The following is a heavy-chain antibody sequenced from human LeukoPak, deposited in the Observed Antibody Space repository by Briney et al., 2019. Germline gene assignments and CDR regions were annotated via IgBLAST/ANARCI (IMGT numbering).Heavy chain of an antibody. CDR1: AFTFSSYW. V-gene: IGHV3-74*01. D-gene: IGHD6-13*01. CDR2: INSDGSSR. CDR3: TRGSPGYSSSWLDF. J-gene: IGHJ4*02. Sequence: EGSLRLSCATSAFTFSSYWMHWVRQAPGKGLVWVSRINSDGSSRSYADYVKGRFTISRDDAKNTLYLQMSSLSVDDTAIYYCTRGSPGYSSSWLDFWGQGILVTVSS.